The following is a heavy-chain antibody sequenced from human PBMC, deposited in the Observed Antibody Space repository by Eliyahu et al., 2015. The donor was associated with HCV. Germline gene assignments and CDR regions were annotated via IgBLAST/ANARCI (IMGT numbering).Heavy chain of an antibody. Sequence: QVQLQESGPGLVKPSETLSLTCXVSGGSISSYYWSWIRQPPGKGLEWIGYIYYSGSTNYNPSLKSRVTISVDTSKNQFSLKLSSVTAADTAVYYCARDRDAYSSWGQGTLVTVSS. D-gene: IGHD6-13*01. CDR3: ARDRDAYSS. CDR2: IYYSGST. CDR1: GGSISSYY. V-gene: IGHV4-59*01. J-gene: IGHJ4*02.